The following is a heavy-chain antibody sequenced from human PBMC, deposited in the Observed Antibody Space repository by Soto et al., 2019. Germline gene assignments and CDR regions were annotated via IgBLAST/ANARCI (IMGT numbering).Heavy chain of an antibody. CDR1: GFPLSTSGVG. CDR2: IYWDDDK. Sequence: QITLKESGPTLVKPTQTLTLTCTFSGFPLSTSGVGVGWIRQPPGKALERLALIYWDDDKRYSPSLKSRPPITKDTSRIQVVLTITNMDPVDTATYCCANAPCCAWHYVPLRCYYYIMGVWGKGATYTVSS. J-gene: IGHJ6*03. V-gene: IGHV2-5*02. CDR3: ANAPCCAWHYVPLRCYYYIMGV. D-gene: IGHD1-7*01.